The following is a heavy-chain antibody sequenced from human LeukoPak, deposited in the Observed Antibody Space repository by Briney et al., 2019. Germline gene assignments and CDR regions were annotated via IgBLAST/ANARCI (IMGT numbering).Heavy chain of an antibody. D-gene: IGHD3-10*01. CDR1: GGSFSGYY. J-gene: IGHJ5*02. CDR3: ARVPRSGSYYFNWFDP. V-gene: IGHV4-34*01. Sequence: SETLSLTCAVYGGSFSGYYWSWIRQPPGKGLEWIGEINHSGSTNYNPSLKSRVTISVDTSKNQFSLKLSSVTAADTAVYYCARVPRSGSYYFNWFDPWGQGTLVTVSS. CDR2: INHSGST.